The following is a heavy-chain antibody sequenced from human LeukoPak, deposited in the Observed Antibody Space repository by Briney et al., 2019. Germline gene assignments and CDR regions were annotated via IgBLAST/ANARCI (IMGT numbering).Heavy chain of an antibody. CDR1: GGSISSSY. J-gene: IGHJ4*02. CDR3: ARQWQYQLLPFDN. V-gene: IGHV4-59*08. CDR2: IHYSGST. Sequence: SETLSLACTVSGGSISSSYWSWIRQPPGKGLEWIGHIHYSGSTNYNPSLKSRVTISVDTSKNQFSLKLSSVTAADTAVYYCARQWQYQLLPFDNWGQGTLVTVSS. D-gene: IGHD2-2*01.